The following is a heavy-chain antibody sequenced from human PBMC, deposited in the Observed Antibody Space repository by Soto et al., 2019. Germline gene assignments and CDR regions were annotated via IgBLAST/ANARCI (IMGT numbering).Heavy chain of an antibody. CDR2: IYPGDSDT. Sequence: PAASLKISYRSSCSFFSSYWIGWVRPLAGEVLVWMGIIYPGDSDTRYNPSYRGQVTXTAEKSSSTAYLKWSSLKASXNDMYYGAKSITGAGMGLLQYYYYGMDAWGQGTNVTVPS. D-gene: IGHD6-13*01. CDR3: AKSITGAGMGLLQYYYYGMDA. CDR1: CSFFSSYW. V-gene: IGHV5-51*01. J-gene: IGHJ6*01.